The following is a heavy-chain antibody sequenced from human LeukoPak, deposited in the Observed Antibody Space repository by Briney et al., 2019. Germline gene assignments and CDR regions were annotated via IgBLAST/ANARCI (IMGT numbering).Heavy chain of an antibody. Sequence: PSETLSLTCIVSGYSISSGYFWGWIRQPPGKGLEWIGNIHHSGSTYYNPSLKSRVTISVDTSKTQFSLNLRSVTAADTAVYYCARKPKDCSGGNCYWYYFDYWGQGTLVTVSS. CDR3: ARKPKDCSGGNCYWYYFDY. J-gene: IGHJ4*02. D-gene: IGHD2-15*01. V-gene: IGHV4-38-2*02. CDR1: GYSISSGYF. CDR2: IHHSGST.